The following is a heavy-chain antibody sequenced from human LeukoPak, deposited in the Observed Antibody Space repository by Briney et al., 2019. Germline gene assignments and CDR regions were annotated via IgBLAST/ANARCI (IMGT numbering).Heavy chain of an antibody. D-gene: IGHD6-13*01. CDR2: ISSSSSYI. CDR3: ARVLAPVSSSSFGY. V-gene: IGHV3-21*01. CDR1: GFTFSNYW. J-gene: IGHJ4*02. Sequence: PGGSLRLSCVASGFTFSNYWMNWVRQAPGKGLEWVSSISSSSSYIYYADSVKGRFTISRDNAKNSLYLQMNSLRAEDTAVYYCARVLAPVSSSSFGYWGQGTLVTVSS.